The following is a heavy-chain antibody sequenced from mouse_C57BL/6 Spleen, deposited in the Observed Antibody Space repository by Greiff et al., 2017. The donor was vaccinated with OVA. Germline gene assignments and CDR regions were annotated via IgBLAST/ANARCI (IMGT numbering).Heavy chain of an antibody. D-gene: IGHD1-1*01. CDR1: GYTFTDYN. Sequence: VQLQQSGPELVKPGASVKIPCKASGYTFTDYNMDWVKQSHGKSLEWIGDINPNNGGTIYNQKFKGKATLTVDKSSSTAYMELRSLTSEDTAVYYCATRDYGSSYDYFDYWGQGTTLTVSS. J-gene: IGHJ2*01. CDR3: ATRDYGSSYDYFDY. V-gene: IGHV1-18*01. CDR2: INPNNGGT.